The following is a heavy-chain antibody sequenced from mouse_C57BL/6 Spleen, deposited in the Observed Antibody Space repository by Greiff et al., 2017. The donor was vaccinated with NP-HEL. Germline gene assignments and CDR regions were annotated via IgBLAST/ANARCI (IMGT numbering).Heavy chain of an antibody. J-gene: IGHJ2*01. CDR3: ARITTVVATNYFDY. CDR1: GYTFTSYW. Sequence: QVQLQQPGAELVMPGASVKLSCKASGYTFTSYWMHWVKQRPGQGLEWIGEIGPSDSYTNYNQKFKGKSTLTVDKSSSTAYMQLSSLTSEDSAVYYCARITTVVATNYFDYWGQGTTLTVSS. D-gene: IGHD1-1*01. CDR2: IGPSDSYT. V-gene: IGHV1-69*01.